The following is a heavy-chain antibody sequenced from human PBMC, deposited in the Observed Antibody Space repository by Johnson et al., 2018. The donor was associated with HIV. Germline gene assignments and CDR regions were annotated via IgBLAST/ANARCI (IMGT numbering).Heavy chain of an antibody. CDR3: AKGRSGDAFDI. CDR2: ISFDGGTK. J-gene: IGHJ3*02. V-gene: IGHV3-30*04. Sequence: QVQLVESGGGVVQPWRSLRLSCAASGFTFSSYAIHWVRQAPGKGLEWVALISFDGGTKYYADSVKGRFTISRDNSKNTLYVQMNRLRTEDTAVYFCAKGRSGDAFDIWGQGTMVTVSS. D-gene: IGHD3-10*01. CDR1: GFTFSSYA.